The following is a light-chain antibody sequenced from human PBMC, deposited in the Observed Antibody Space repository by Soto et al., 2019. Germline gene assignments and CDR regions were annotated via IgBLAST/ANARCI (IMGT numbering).Light chain of an antibody. CDR2: AAS. Sequence: EIVMTQSPATLSVSPGERATLSCSASQSVSSSFLAWYQQKPGQAPRLLISAASSRTTGIPDRFSGSGSGTDFTLTISRLEPEDSAVYYCQQYDSTPPTFGPGTKVDIK. CDR3: QQYDSTPPT. V-gene: IGKV3-20*01. CDR1: QSVSSSF. J-gene: IGKJ3*01.